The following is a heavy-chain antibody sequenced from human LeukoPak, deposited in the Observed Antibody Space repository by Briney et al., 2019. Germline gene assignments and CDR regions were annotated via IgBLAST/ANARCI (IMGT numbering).Heavy chain of an antibody. Sequence: SETLSLTCTVSGGSISSSSYYWGWIRQPPGKGLEWIGYIYTSGSTNYNPSLKSRVTISVDTSKNQFSLKLSSVTAADTAVYYCARHGRLDFWSGYLNWFDPWGQGTLVTVSS. V-gene: IGHV4-61*05. CDR2: IYTSGST. D-gene: IGHD3-3*01. CDR1: GGSISSSSYY. J-gene: IGHJ5*02. CDR3: ARHGRLDFWSGYLNWFDP.